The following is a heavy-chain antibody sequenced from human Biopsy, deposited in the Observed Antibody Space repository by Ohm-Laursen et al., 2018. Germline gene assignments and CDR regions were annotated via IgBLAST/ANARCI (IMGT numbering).Heavy chain of an antibody. CDR3: ARDSGILNYGNFKYYHYYGMDV. Sequence: PSQTLSLTCTVSGDSVTKYYWSWIRQPPGKGLEWIGHIYYSVMTNYNPSLQSRVSISVDTSRNQVSLTLSPVTAADTAVYYCARDSGILNYGNFKYYHYYGMDVWGQGTKVTVSS. J-gene: IGHJ6*02. V-gene: IGHV4-59*02. CDR1: GDSVTKYY. CDR2: IYYSVMT. D-gene: IGHD4-11*01.